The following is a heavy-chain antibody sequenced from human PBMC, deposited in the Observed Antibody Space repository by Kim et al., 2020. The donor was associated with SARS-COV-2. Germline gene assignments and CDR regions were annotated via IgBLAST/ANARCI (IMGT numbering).Heavy chain of an antibody. CDR3: ARRFGIRDY. J-gene: IGHJ4*02. Sequence: SETLSLTCTVSGGSISSSSYYWGWIRQPPGKGLEWIGSIYYSGSTYYNPSLKSRVTISVDTSKNQFSLKLSSVTAADTAVYYCARRFGIRDYWGQGTLVTVSS. CDR2: IYYSGST. D-gene: IGHD3-10*01. V-gene: IGHV4-39*01. CDR1: GGSISSSSYY.